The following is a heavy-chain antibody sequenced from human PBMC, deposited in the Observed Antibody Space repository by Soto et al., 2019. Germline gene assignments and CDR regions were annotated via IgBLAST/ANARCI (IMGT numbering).Heavy chain of an antibody. V-gene: IGHV3-15*07. CDR3: QRTFRYYYYGMDV. CDR2: IKSKTDGGTT. J-gene: IGHJ6*02. D-gene: IGHD6-25*01. CDR1: GFTFSNAW. Sequence: EVQLVESGGGLVKPGGSLRLSCAASGFTFSNAWMNWVRQAPGKGLEWVGRIKSKTDGGTTDYAAPVKGRFTISRDDSKNTLYLQMNSLKTEDTAVYYCQRTFRYYYYGMDVWGQGTTVTVSS.